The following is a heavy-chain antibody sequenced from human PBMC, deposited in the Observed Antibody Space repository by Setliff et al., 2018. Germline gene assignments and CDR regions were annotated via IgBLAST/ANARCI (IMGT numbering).Heavy chain of an antibody. Sequence: GASVKVSCKTSGYTFISYGISWVRQAPGQGLEWMGWISGYNGNTDYAQNFQGRVTMTTDTSTSTAYMEPRSLRSDDTAVYYCARVPRLEWLLPTFDSWGQGTLVTVSS. J-gene: IGHJ4*02. CDR1: GYTFISYG. CDR2: ISGYNGNT. CDR3: ARVPRLEWLLPTFDS. D-gene: IGHD3-3*01. V-gene: IGHV1-18*01.